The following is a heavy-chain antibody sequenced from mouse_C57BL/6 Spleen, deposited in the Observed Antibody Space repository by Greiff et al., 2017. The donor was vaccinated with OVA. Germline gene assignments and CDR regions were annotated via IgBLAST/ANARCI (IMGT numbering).Heavy chain of an antibody. V-gene: IGHV1-53*01. J-gene: IGHJ4*01. Sequence: VQLQQPGTELVKPGASVKLSCKASGYTFTSYWMHWVQQRPGQGLEWIGNINPSNGGTNYNEKFKSKATLTVDKSSSTAYMQLSSLTSEDSAVYYCARRGIGNSYAMDYWGQGTSVTVSS. D-gene: IGHD2-1*01. CDR3: ARRGIGNSYAMDY. CDR1: GYTFTSYW. CDR2: INPSNGGT.